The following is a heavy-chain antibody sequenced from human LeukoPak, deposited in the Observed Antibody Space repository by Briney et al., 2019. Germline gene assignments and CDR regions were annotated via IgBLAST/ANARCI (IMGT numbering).Heavy chain of an antibody. D-gene: IGHD4-23*01. CDR3: AKAREATVVTLFDY. CDR2: ISWNSGSI. V-gene: IGHV3-9*01. CDR1: GFTFDDYA. J-gene: IGHJ4*02. Sequence: PGGSLRLSCAASGFTFDDYAMHWVRQAPGKGLEWVSGISWNSGSIGYADSVKGRFTISRDNAKNSLYLQMNSLRAEDTALYYCAKAREATVVTLFDYWGQGTLVTVSS.